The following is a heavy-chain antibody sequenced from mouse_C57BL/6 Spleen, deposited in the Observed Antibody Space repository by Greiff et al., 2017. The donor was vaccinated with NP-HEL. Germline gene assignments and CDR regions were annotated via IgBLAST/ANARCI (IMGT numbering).Heavy chain of an antibody. Sequence: VQLKESGAELVRPGTSVKVSCKASGYAFTNYLIEWVKQRPGQGLEWIGVINPGSGGTNYNEKFKGKATLTADKSSSTAYMQLSSLTSEDSAVYFCARSYYGSIFAYWGQGTLVTVSA. D-gene: IGHD1-1*01. CDR2: INPGSGGT. CDR3: ARSYYGSIFAY. J-gene: IGHJ3*01. V-gene: IGHV1-54*01. CDR1: GYAFTNYL.